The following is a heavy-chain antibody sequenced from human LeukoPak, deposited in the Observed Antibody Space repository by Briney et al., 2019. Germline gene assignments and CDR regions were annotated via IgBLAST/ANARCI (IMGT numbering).Heavy chain of an antibody. CDR1: GYSISSGYY. J-gene: IGHJ5*02. CDR2: IYHSGST. V-gene: IGHV4-38-2*02. D-gene: IGHD5-12*01. Sequence: SETLSLTCTVSGYSISSGYYWGWIRQPPGKGLEWIGRIYHSGSTYYNPSLKSRVTIPVDTSKNQFSLKLSSVTAADTAVYYCARDLGYSGFDWAPWGQGTLVTVSS. CDR3: ARDLGYSGFDWAP.